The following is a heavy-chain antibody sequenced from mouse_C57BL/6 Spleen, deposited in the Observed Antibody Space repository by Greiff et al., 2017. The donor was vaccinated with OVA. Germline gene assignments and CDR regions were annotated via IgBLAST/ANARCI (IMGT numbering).Heavy chain of an antibody. CDR1: GYTFTDYN. D-gene: IGHD2-4*01. CDR2: IEPNSGGT. CDR3: ARYDYDGRYFDY. V-gene: IGHV1-18*01. J-gene: IGHJ2*01. Sequence: EVQLQESGPELVKPGASVKIPCKASGYTFTDYNMDGVWQGHVKSLEWRGDIEPNSGGTIYNQQFKGKATLTVDKSSSTAYMELRSLTSEDTAVYYCARYDYDGRYFDYWGQGTTLTVSS.